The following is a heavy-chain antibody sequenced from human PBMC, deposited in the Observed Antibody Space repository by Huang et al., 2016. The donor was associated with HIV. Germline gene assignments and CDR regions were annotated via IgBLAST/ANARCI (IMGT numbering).Heavy chain of an antibody. J-gene: IGHJ4*02. CDR3: ARSGPRWGLATIWTLVY. V-gene: IGHV1-69*13. CDR1: GGGSSSYA. CDR2: IIPSVGTT. Sequence: QVQLVQSGAEVKKPGSSVKLSCQSSGGGSSSYAISWGRQARGQGLEGMGGIIPSVGTTDYAPRFQGRVTITADESTNTAYIELSSLEYDDTALYYCARSGPRWGLATIWTLVYWGQGTLVTVSS. D-gene: IGHD5-12*01.